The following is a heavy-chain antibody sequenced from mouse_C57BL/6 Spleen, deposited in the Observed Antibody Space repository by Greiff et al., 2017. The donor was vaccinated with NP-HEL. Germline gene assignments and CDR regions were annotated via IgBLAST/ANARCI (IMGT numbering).Heavy chain of an antibody. J-gene: IGHJ4*01. D-gene: IGHD2-4*01. CDR1: GFTFTDYY. V-gene: IGHV7-3*01. CDR3: ARSGDYDGRGYYAMDY. Sequence: EVKLMESGGGLVQPGGSLSLSCAASGFTFTDYYMSWVRQPPGKALEWLGFIRNKANGYTTEYSASVKGRFTISRDNSQSILYLQMNALRAEDSATYYCARSGDYDGRGYYAMDYWGQGTSVTVSS. CDR2: IRNKANGYTT.